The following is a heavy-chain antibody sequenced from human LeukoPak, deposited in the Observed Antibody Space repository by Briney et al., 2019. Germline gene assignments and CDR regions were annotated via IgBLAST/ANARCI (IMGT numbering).Heavy chain of an antibody. D-gene: IGHD5-24*01. J-gene: IGHJ4*02. CDR2: IDTDGSTT. CDR1: GFTFSNFL. Sequence: GGSLRLSCAASGFTFSNFLMHWVRQVPGKRLVWVARIDTDGSTTHYADPVKGRFTISRDNAKNTLYLQMNSLRAEDTAVYYCVRDRDGYNYWGQGTLVTVSS. V-gene: IGHV3-74*01. CDR3: VRDRDGYNY.